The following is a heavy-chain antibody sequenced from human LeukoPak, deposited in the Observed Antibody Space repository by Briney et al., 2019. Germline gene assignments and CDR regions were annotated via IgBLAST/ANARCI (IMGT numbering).Heavy chain of an antibody. Sequence: SETLSLTCTVSGGSISDHYWTWIRQPPGKGLEWIGFISYSGTTKYNPSLKSRVSISGDTSKNQVSLNLNSVTAADTAVYYCAKGSSGWSNDAFDIWGQGTMVTVSS. D-gene: IGHD6-19*01. J-gene: IGHJ3*02. V-gene: IGHV4-59*11. CDR2: ISYSGTT. CDR3: AKGSSGWSNDAFDI. CDR1: GGSISDHY.